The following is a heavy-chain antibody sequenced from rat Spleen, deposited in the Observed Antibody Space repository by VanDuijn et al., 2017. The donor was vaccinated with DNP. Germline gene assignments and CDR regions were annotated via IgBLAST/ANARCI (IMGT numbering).Heavy chain of an antibody. V-gene: IGHV5-20*01. CDR1: GLTFRDYY. CDR3: ATFEGRDA. Sequence: EVQLVESGGGLVQPGRSLKLSCAASGLTFRDYYMAWVRQAPTKGLEWVAYISHDSGSRKYRDSVRGRFTISRDNAKSTLNLQMDSLRSEDTATYYCATFEGRDAWGQGTSVTVSS. CDR2: ISHDSGSR. J-gene: IGHJ4*01. D-gene: IGHD1-11*01.